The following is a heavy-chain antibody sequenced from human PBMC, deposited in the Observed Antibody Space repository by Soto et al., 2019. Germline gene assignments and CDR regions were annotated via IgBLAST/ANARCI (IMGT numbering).Heavy chain of an antibody. D-gene: IGHD1-26*01. Sequence: QVQLVQSGAEMKKPGASEKVSCKASGGTFSSYSINWVRQAPGQGLEWMGEIIPIFGTANYAQKFQGRVTITADESTSTAYMELSSLRSEDTAVYYCARDGGRHSGGIDYWGQGTLVTVSS. CDR3: ARDGGRHSGGIDY. J-gene: IGHJ4*02. CDR1: GGTFSSYS. CDR2: IIPIFGTA. V-gene: IGHV1-69*13.